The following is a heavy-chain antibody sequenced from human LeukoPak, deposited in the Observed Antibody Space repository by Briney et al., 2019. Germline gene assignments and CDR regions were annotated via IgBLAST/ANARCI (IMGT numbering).Heavy chain of an antibody. CDR1: GCTVSSNY. CDR3: ARAPTYDSSGYPDY. CDR2: IPSGGST. V-gene: IGHV3-53*01. J-gene: IGHJ4*02. Sequence: GGSLRLSCAASGCTVSSNYMSWVRQAPGKGLELVSIIPSGGSTYYADSVRGRVTISRDNSKNTLYLQMNSLRAEDTAMYYCARAPTYDSSGYPDYWGQGTLVTVSS. D-gene: IGHD3-22*01.